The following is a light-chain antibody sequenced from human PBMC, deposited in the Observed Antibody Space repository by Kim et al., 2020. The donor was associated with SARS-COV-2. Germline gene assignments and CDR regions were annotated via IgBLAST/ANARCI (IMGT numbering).Light chain of an antibody. CDR2: DAS. CDR1: QDISNY. V-gene: IGKV1-33*01. CDR3: QQYDNLP. J-gene: IGKJ4*01. Sequence: LSASVGDRVTITCQASQDISNYLNWYQQKPGQAPKLLIYDASNLETGVPSRFSGSGSGTDFTFTISSLQPEDIATYYCQQYDNLPFGGGTKVDIK.